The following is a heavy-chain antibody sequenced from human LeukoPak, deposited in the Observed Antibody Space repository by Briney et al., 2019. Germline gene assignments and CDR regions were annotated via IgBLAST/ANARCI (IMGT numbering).Heavy chain of an antibody. V-gene: IGHV3-23*01. CDR3: AKDARRYSGWYFFDH. CDR2: ISGSGGST. D-gene: IGHD6-19*01. J-gene: IGHJ4*02. Sequence: GGSLRLSCAASGFTLSSYAMSWVRQAPGKGLEWVSAISGSGGSTYYADSVKGRFTISRDNSRNTLYLQMNSLRVDDTAVYYCAKDARRYSGWYFFDHWGQGTLVTVSS. CDR1: GFTLSSYA.